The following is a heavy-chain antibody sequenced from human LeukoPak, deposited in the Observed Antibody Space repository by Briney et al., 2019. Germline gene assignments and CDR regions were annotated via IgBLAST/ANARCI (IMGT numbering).Heavy chain of an antibody. D-gene: IGHD2-21*01. CDR2: IRADGSKT. V-gene: IGHV3-7*01. CDR3: ATFPPARCRCDYDDCYTVFDY. CDR1: GITFSKYW. J-gene: IGHJ4*02. Sequence: PGGSLRLSCGASGITFSKYWMSWVRQAPEKGLEWVAHIRADGSKTYYVDSVKGRFTISRDNAKNSLYLQMNSLRADDTAFYYCATFPPARCRCDYDDCYTVFDYWGQGTLVTVSS.